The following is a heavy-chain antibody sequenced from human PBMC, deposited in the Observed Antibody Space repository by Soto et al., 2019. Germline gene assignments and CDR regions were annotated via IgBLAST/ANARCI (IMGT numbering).Heavy chain of an antibody. J-gene: IGHJ3*01. Sequence: EVQLVESGGGLVQPGGSLRLSCAASGFTFSGYWMHWVRQAPGQGLVGVSRIKTDGTITNYAASVKCRFTISRDNAKNTLLLQMNCLRAEDTAIYYCARPSWTANSGFDLWGQGTMVTVSS. CDR3: ARPSWTANSGFDL. D-gene: IGHD2-21*02. CDR1: GFTFSGYW. CDR2: IKTDGTIT. V-gene: IGHV3-74*01.